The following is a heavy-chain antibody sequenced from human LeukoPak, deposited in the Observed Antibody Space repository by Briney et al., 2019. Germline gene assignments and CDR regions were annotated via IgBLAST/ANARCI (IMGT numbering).Heavy chain of an antibody. D-gene: IGHD2-2*01. V-gene: IGHV1-8*02. CDR1: GGTFSSYA. CDR2: MNPNSGNT. Sequence: ASVKVSCKASGGTFSSYAISWVRQATGQGLEWMGWMNPNSGNTGYAQKFQGRVTMTRNTSISTAYMELSSLRSEDTAVYYCARESLCSSTSCFNMDVWGQGTTVTVSS. J-gene: IGHJ6*02. CDR3: ARESLCSSTSCFNMDV.